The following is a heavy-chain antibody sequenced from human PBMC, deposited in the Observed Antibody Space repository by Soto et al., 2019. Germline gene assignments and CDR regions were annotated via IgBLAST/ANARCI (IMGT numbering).Heavy chain of an antibody. CDR3: ATYSGYCSGGSCPDAFDI. V-gene: IGHV1-18*01. J-gene: IGHJ3*02. D-gene: IGHD2-15*01. CDR2: ISAYNGNT. Sequence: ASVKVSCKASGYTFTSYCISWVRQAPGQGLEWMGWISAYNGNTNYAQKLQGRVTMTTDTSTSTAYMELRSLRSDDTAVYYCATYSGYCSGGSCPDAFDIWGQGTMVTVSS. CDR1: GYTFTSYC.